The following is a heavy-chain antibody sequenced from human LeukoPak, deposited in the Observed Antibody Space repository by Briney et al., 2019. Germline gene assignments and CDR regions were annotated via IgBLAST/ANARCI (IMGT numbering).Heavy chain of an antibody. CDR2: ISAYNGNT. V-gene: IGHV1-18*01. J-gene: IGHJ4*02. D-gene: IGHD3-3*01. Sequence: ASVKVSCKASGYTFTSYGISWVRQAPGQGLEWMGWISAYNGNTNYAQKLQGSVTMTTDTSTSTAYMELRSLRSDDTAVYYCQMYYDFWSGYYGTDYWGQGTLVTVSS. CDR1: GYTFTSYG. CDR3: QMYYDFWSGYYGTDY.